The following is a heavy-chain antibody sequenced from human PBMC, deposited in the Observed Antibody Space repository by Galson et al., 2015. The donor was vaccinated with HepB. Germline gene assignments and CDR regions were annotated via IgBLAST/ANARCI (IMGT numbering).Heavy chain of an antibody. Sequence: AEVKKPGESLRISCKGSGYSFTSYWISWVRQMPGKGLEWMGRIDPSDSYTNYSPSFQGHVTISADKSISTAYLQWSSLKASDTAMYYCARHRAYYGSGNGYYGMDVWGQGTTVTVSS. CDR3: ARHRAYYGSGNGYYGMDV. J-gene: IGHJ6*02. CDR2: IDPSDSYT. CDR1: GYSFTSYW. D-gene: IGHD3-10*01. V-gene: IGHV5-10-1*01.